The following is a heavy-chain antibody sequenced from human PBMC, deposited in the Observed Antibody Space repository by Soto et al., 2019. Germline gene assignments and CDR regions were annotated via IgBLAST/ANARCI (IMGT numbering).Heavy chain of an antibody. V-gene: IGHV4-59*01. D-gene: IGHD3-10*01. CDR3: VRLPHYGSRPRYYYMDV. CDR1: GGSISSYY. J-gene: IGHJ6*03. CDR2: IYYSGST. Sequence: SETLSLTCTVSGGSISSYYWSWIRQPPGKGLEWIGYIYYSGSTNYNPSLKSRVTISVDTSKNQFSLKLSSVTAADTAVYYCVRLPHYGSRPRYYYMDVWGKGTTVTVSS.